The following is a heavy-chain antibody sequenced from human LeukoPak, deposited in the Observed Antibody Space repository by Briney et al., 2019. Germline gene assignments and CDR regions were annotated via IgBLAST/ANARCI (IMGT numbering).Heavy chain of an antibody. Sequence: SETLSLTCTVSGGSLSSYYWSWIRQSPGKRLELIGHIYYTGTTFYNPSLNSRVTISLDTSKNEFSLKLTSVTAADTAVYYCARFSWDCSTASCHLTHWGQGALVTVSS. D-gene: IGHD3-9*01. CDR3: ARFSWDCSTASCHLTH. J-gene: IGHJ4*02. V-gene: IGHV4-59*01. CDR1: GGSLSSYY. CDR2: IYYTGTT.